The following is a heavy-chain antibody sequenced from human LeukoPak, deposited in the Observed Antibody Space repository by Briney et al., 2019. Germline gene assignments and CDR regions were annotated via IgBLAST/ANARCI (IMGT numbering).Heavy chain of an antibody. V-gene: IGHV3-48*03. J-gene: IGHJ6*02. Sequence: GGSLRLSCAASGFTFGSYEMNWVRQAPGKGLEWVSYIGTITSTTYYVDSVKGRFTVSRDNSKNTLYLQMNSLRAEDTAVYYCARGLAVAGTNYYYGMDVWGQGTTVTVSS. CDR1: GFTFGSYE. D-gene: IGHD6-19*01. CDR3: ARGLAVAGTNYYYGMDV. CDR2: IGTITSTT.